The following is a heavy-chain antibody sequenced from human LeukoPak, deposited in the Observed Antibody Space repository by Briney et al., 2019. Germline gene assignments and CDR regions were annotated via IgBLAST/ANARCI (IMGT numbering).Heavy chain of an antibody. V-gene: IGHV4-59*01. CDR2: IYYSGST. CDR3: ARVTVSRPYAFDI. CDR1: GGSIRSDY. J-gene: IGHJ3*02. Sequence: SETLSLTCTVSGGSIRSDYWSWIRQPPGKGLEWIGYIYYSGSTNYNPSLKSRVTISVDTSKNQFSLKLSSVTAADTAVYYCARVTVSRPYAFDIWGQGTMVTVSS. D-gene: IGHD3-3*01.